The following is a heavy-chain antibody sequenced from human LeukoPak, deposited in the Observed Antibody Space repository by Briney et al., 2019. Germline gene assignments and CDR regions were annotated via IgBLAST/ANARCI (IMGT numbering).Heavy chain of an antibody. Sequence: PSETLSLTCAVSGGSISSGGYSWSWIRQPPGKGLEWIGYIYHSGSTYYNPSLKSRVTISVDTSKNQFSLKLSSVTAADTAVYYCARPLLYDSSGYYAFDYWGQGTLVTVSS. CDR1: GGSISSGGYS. CDR3: ARPLLYDSSGYYAFDY. CDR2: IYHSGST. D-gene: IGHD3-22*01. V-gene: IGHV4-30-2*03. J-gene: IGHJ4*02.